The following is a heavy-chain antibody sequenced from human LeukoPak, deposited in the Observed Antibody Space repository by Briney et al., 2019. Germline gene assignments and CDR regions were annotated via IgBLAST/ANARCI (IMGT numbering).Heavy chain of an antibody. D-gene: IGHD3-22*01. V-gene: IGHV1-2*02. CDR1: GYTFSGYD. CDR2: INPNSGGT. CDR3: ARFTSGYYGYFDY. J-gene: IGHJ4*02. Sequence: ASVKVSCKASGYTFSGYDMHWVRRAPGQGLEWMGWINPNSGGTNYAQKFQGRVAMTRDTSISTAYMELSRLRSDDTAVYYCARFTSGYYGYFDYWGQGTLVTVSS.